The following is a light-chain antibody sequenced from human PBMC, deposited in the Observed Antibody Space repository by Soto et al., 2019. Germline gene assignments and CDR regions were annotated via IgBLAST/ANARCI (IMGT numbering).Light chain of an antibody. J-gene: IGLJ1*01. CDR1: SSDIGAYDY. CDR2: EVN. CDR3: SSFTTTRTHV. V-gene: IGLV2-14*01. Sequence: QSVLTQPASLSGYPRQPNTISCTGTSSDIGAYDYVSWFQQHPDKAPKLMISEVNNRPSGVSNRLSGSKSGNTAYLTISGLRVEDEAEYFCSSFTTTRTHVFGTGTKVTVL.